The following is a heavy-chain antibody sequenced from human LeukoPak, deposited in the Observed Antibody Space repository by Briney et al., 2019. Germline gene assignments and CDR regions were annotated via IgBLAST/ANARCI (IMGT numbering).Heavy chain of an antibody. CDR2: IHYTGNT. CDR1: GASVRGYY. CDR3: ARGSDPRRGYSYGRQYYYYYYMDV. J-gene: IGHJ6*03. V-gene: IGHV4-59*02. Sequence: SETLSLTCTVSGASVRGYYWSWIRQPPGKGLEWIGYIHYTGNTDYNPSLTSRVTMSVDTSKNQFSLMLSSVTAADTAVYYCARGSDPRRGYSYGRQYYYYYYMDVWGKGTTVTVSS. D-gene: IGHD5-18*01.